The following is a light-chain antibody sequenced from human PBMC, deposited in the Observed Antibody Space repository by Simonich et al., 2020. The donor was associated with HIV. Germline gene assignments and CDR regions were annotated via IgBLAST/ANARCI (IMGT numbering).Light chain of an antibody. CDR1: QSISSY. Sequence: DIQMTQSPSSLSASVGDRVNSTCRASQSISSYLNWSQNKPGKAPKHLIYAAFRLQSGVPSRFSGSRSGTEFTLTRSSMQPEDFATYYCQQSYSTPWTLGQGTKLEIK. CDR3: QQSYSTPWT. J-gene: IGKJ1*01. CDR2: AAF. V-gene: IGKV1-39*01.